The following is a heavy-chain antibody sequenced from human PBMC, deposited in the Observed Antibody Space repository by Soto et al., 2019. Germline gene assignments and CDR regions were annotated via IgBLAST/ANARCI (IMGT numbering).Heavy chain of an antibody. CDR1: GGSVSSGSYF. Sequence: SETLSLTCNVSGGSVSSGSYFWSWIRQPPGKGLEWIGYIYNSGNTKYNPSLKSRVTISADTSKNQFSLKLSSVTAADTAVYYCSRVPGPWGQGTLVTVSS. J-gene: IGHJ5*02. CDR2: IYNSGNT. D-gene: IGHD7-27*01. CDR3: SRVPGP. V-gene: IGHV4-61*01.